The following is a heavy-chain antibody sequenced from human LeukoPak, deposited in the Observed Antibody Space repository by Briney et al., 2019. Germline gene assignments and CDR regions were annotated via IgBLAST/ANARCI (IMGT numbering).Heavy chain of an antibody. J-gene: IGHJ4*02. D-gene: IGHD3-10*01. V-gene: IGHV4-34*01. CDR2: INHSGST. CDR3: ARGRLLWFGELFFDY. CDR1: GGSFSGYY. Sequence: SETLSLTCAVYGGSFSGYYWSWIRQPPGEGLEWIGEINHSGSTNYNPSLKSRVTIAVDTSKNQFSLKLSSVTAADTAVYYWARGRLLWFGELFFDYWGQGTLVTVSS.